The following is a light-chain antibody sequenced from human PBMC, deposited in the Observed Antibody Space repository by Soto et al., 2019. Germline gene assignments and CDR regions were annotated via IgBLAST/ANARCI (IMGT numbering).Light chain of an antibody. J-gene: IGKJ4*01. Sequence: DIQVTQSPSSLSASVGDRVTITCRASQSISSYLNWYQQKPGKAPKLLIYAASSLQSGVPSRFSGSGSGTDFTLTITSLQPEDFATYSCQRYNNWPLTFGGGTKVDIK. CDR1: QSISSY. V-gene: IGKV1-39*01. CDR3: QRYNNWPLT. CDR2: AAS.